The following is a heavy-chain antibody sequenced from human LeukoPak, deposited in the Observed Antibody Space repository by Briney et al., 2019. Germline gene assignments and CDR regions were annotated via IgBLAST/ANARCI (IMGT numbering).Heavy chain of an antibody. CDR2: ISSTSSYR. CDR1: GFTLRSYT. D-gene: IGHD5-18*01. CDR3: ARGNSYAMGA. V-gene: IGHV3-21*01. Sequence: GGSLRLSCAASGFTLRSYTMNWVRQAPGKGLEWVSSISSTSSYRSYGESMKGRFTVSRDNAKNSLHLQINSLRAEDTAVYYCARGNSYAMGAWGQGTLVTVSS. J-gene: IGHJ5*02.